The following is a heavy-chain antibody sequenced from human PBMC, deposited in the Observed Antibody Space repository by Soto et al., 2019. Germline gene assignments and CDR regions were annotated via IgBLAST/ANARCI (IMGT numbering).Heavy chain of an antibody. CDR2: IRSRADSYAT. J-gene: IGHJ3*02. Sequence: GGSLRLSCAASGFTFSGSAMHWVRQASGKGLEWVGRIRSRADSYATAFAASVKGRFTVSRDDSKNTAYLQMDSLKTEDTAVYYCRAMVPENAFEIWGQGTMVTVS. CDR3: RAMVPENAFEI. V-gene: IGHV3-73*01. CDR1: GFTFSGSA. D-gene: IGHD5-18*01.